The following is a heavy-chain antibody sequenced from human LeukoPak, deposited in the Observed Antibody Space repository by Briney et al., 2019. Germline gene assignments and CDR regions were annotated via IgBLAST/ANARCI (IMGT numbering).Heavy chain of an antibody. Sequence: PGGSLRLSCAASGFTFSSYSMNWVRQAPGKGLVWVSRINADGNLKSCADSVEGRLTISRDNNKNTLYLHMSSLRAEDTAVYFCVTEGADSRGYPYFEYWGQGTLVTVSS. CDR3: VTEGADSRGYPYFEY. V-gene: IGHV3-74*01. CDR1: GFTFSSYS. D-gene: IGHD3-22*01. CDR2: INADGNLK. J-gene: IGHJ4*02.